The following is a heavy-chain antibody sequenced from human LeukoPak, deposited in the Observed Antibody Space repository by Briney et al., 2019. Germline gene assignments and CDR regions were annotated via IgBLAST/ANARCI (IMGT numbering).Heavy chain of an antibody. J-gene: IGHJ5*02. V-gene: IGHV3-11*01. CDR2: ISSSGSTI. Sequence: PGGSLRLSCAASGFTFSDYYMSWIRQAPGKGLEWVSYISSSGSTIYYADSVKVRFTISRDNAKNSLYLQMNSLRAEDTAVYYCARVISSSSSGGDWFDPWGQGTLVTVSS. D-gene: IGHD6-6*01. CDR1: GFTFSDYY. CDR3: ARVISSSSSGGDWFDP.